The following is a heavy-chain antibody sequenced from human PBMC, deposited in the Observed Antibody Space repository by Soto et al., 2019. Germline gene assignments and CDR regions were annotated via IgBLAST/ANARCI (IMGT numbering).Heavy chain of an antibody. CDR3: ARDKGGAALKGSGMDV. D-gene: IGHD2-8*01. J-gene: IGHJ6*02. Sequence: QVQMRQSGPGLVKPSQTLSLKCSVSGGSIGSRDYYWSWIRQHPEKGLEWIGSIYYNGNTDYNPSLRGRPTISLDASMNELSLKLTSVTAADTAVYYCARDKGGAALKGSGMDVWGQRTTVTVS. V-gene: IGHV4-31*02. CDR2: IYYNGNT. CDR1: GGSIGSRDYY.